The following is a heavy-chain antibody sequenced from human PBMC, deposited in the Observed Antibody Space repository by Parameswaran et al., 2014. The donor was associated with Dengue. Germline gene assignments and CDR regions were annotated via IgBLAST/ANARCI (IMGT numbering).Heavy chain of an antibody. Sequence: VRQAPGQGLEWMGILNPSGTYTSYTQKFEGRLTISRDTPTTTVYMEMTSLAFEDTATYYCVRGRHQLIVEGRLLDYWGQGTLVTVSS. V-gene: IGHV1-46*01. D-gene: IGHD2-2*01. J-gene: IGHJ4*02. CDR3: VRGRHQLIVEGRLLDY. CDR2: LNPSGTYT.